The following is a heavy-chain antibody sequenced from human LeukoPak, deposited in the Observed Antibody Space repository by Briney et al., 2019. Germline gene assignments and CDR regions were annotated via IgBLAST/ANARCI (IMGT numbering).Heavy chain of an antibody. V-gene: IGHV1-18*01. CDR3: ARDRSSYCSSTSCYMGIDY. CDR1: GYTFTSYG. J-gene: IGHJ4*02. CDR2: ISAYNGNT. D-gene: IGHD2-2*02. Sequence: ASVKVSCKASGYTFTSYGISWVRQAPGQGGEWMGWISAYNGNTNYAQKLQGRVTMTTDTSTSTAYMELRSLRSDDTAVYYCARDRSSYCSSTSCYMGIDYWGQGTLVTVSS.